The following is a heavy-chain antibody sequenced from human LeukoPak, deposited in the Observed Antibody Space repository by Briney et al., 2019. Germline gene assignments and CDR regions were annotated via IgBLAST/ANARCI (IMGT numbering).Heavy chain of an antibody. D-gene: IGHD3-10*01. J-gene: IGHJ6*03. V-gene: IGHV3-48*03. CDR2: ISSSGSTI. CDR1: GFTFSSYE. CDR3: ARDHYYGSGSLWGYYYYYMDV. Sequence: PGGSLRLSCAASGFTFSSYEMNWVRQAPGKGLEWVSYISSSGSTIYYADSVKGRFTISRDNAKNSLYLQMNSLRAEDTAVYYCARDHYYGSGSLWGYYYYYMDVWGKGTTVTISS.